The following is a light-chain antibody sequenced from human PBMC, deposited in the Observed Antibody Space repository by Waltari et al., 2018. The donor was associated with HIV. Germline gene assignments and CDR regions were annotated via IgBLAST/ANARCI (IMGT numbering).Light chain of an antibody. Sequence: SALTQPASVSGSRGRSITISCTGSSSDVGSYHLSSWYQQNPDKAPKVLIDVGNNRPSWFYKRFSGSKSGNTGSLTISRLQAEDEAHYDCCSYADSSTVIYGGGTKLTVL. CDR1: SSDVGSYHL. J-gene: IGLJ2*01. CDR3: CSYADSSTVI. CDR2: VGN. V-gene: IGLV2-23*01.